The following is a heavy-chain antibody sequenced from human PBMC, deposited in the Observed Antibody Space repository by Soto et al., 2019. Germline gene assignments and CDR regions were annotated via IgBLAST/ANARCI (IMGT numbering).Heavy chain of an antibody. J-gene: IGHJ4*02. CDR3: ARELKPYYYDSSGYYPYYFDY. CDR1: GFTFSSYA. CDR2: ISYDGSNK. V-gene: IGHV3-30-3*01. Sequence: VQLVESGGGVVQPGRSLRLSCAASGFTFSSYAMHWVRQAPGKGLEWVAVISYDGSNKYYADSVKGRFTISRDNSKNTLYLQMNSLRAEDTAVYYCARELKPYYYDSSGYYPYYFDYWGQGTLVTVSS. D-gene: IGHD3-22*01.